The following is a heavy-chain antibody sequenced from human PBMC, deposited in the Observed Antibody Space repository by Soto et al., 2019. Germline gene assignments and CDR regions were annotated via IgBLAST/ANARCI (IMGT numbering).Heavy chain of an antibody. V-gene: IGHV1-18*01. J-gene: IGHJ4*02. CDR1: GYTFPSYG. Sequence: QVQLIQSGAEVKKPGASVKVACKPSGYTFPSYGITWVRQAPGQGLEWVGWIDVDRGTTNYAQKFHGRVTMTADTPTTTVYMELRSLRSDDTAVYYCGIGDYGDYWGQGTLVSVSS. CDR3: GIGDYGDY. CDR2: IDVDRGTT.